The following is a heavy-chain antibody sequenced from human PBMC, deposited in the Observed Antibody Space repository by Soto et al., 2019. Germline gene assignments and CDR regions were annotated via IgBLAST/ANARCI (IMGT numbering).Heavy chain of an antibody. CDR1: GGTFSSYA. J-gene: IGHJ5*02. CDR2: IIPIFGTA. V-gene: IGHV1-69*13. CDR3: ASSMTTVTLNGFWFEP. Sequence: SVKVSCKASGGTFSSYAISWVRQAPGQGLEWMGGIIPIFGTANYAQKFQGRVTITADEFTSTAYMELSSLRSEDTAVYYCASSMTTVTLNGFWFEPWGQGTLVTVAS. D-gene: IGHD4-17*01.